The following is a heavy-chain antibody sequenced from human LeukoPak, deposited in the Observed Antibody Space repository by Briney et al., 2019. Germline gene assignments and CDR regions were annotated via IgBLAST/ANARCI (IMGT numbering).Heavy chain of an antibody. J-gene: IGHJ6*02. CDR1: GFTFSSYS. CDR3: AREQEWSSWYTRVYYYGMDV. Sequence: GGSLRLSCAASGFTFSSYSMNWVRQAPGKGLEWVSSISSSSSYIYYADSVKGRFTISRGNAKNSLYLQMNSLRAEDTAVYYCAREQEWSSWYTRVYYYGMDVWGQGTTVTVSS. CDR2: ISSSSSYI. D-gene: IGHD6-13*01. V-gene: IGHV3-21*01.